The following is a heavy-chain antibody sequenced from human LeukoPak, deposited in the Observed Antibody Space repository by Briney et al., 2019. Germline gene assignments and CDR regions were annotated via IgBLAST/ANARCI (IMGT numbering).Heavy chain of an antibody. V-gene: IGHV1-2*02. CDR3: ARGGYYYDSSGHSDY. CDR1: GYTFTGYY. D-gene: IGHD3-22*01. CDR2: INPNSGGT. J-gene: IGHJ4*02. Sequence: ASVKVSCEASGYTFTGYYMHWVRQAPGQGLEWMGWINPNSGGTNYAQKFQGRVTMTRDTSISTAYMELSRLRSDDTAVYYCARGGYYYDSSGHSDYWGQGTLVTVSS.